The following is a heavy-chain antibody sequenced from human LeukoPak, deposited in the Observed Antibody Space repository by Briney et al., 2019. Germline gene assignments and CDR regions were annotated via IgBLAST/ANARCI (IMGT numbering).Heavy chain of an antibody. J-gene: IGHJ4*02. Sequence: ASVKVSCKASGYTFTSYAMNWVRQAPGQGLEWMGWINPNTGNPTYAQAFTGRFVFSLDTSVSTTYLQISSLKAEDTAVYYCARACQPLGGLSFPDYWGQGTLVTVSS. CDR1: GYTFTSYA. CDR2: INPNTGNP. D-gene: IGHD3-16*02. V-gene: IGHV7-4-1*02. CDR3: ARACQPLGGLSFPDY.